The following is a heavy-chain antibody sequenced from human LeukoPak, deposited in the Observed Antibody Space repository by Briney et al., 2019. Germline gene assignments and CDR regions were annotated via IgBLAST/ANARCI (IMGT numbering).Heavy chain of an antibody. CDR1: GYSFTSYW. CDR2: IYPGDSDT. Sequence: GESLKISCKGSGYSFTSYWIGWVRQMPGKGLEWMGIIYPGDSDTRYSPSFQGQVTISADKSTSTAYLQWSSLKASDTAMYYCARSVAGTYYYYYMDVWGKGTTVTISS. CDR3: ARSVAGTYYYYYMDV. D-gene: IGHD6-19*01. V-gene: IGHV5-51*01. J-gene: IGHJ6*03.